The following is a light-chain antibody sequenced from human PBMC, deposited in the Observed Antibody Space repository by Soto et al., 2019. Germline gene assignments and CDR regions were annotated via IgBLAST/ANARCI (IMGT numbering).Light chain of an antibody. CDR1: SSNIGSNT. Sequence: QSALTQPPSASGTPGQRVTISCSGSSSNIGSNTVNWYQQLPGTAPKLLIYSNNQRPSGVPDRFSGSKSGTSASLAISGLQSGDEADYYCAAWDDCLNGYVFGTGTKVTVL. V-gene: IGLV1-44*01. CDR3: AAWDDCLNGYV. J-gene: IGLJ1*01. CDR2: SNN.